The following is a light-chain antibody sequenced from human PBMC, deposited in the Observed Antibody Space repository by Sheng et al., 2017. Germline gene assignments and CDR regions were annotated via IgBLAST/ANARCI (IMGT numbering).Light chain of an antibody. CDR3: QAWDSSTVV. V-gene: IGLV3-1*01. CDR2: QNS. Sequence: SYELTQPPSVSVSPGQTASITCSGDKMGDKHVSWYQQKAGQSHILVMYQNSRRPSGIPERFSGSNSGNTATLTISGTQAMDEADYHCQAWDSSTVVFGGGTKLTVL. J-gene: IGLJ2*01. CDR1: KMGDKH.